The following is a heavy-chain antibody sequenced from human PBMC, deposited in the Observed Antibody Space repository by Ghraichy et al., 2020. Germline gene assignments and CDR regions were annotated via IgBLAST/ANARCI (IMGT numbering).Heavy chain of an antibody. CDR3: ARGLPAAATKLGFDP. J-gene: IGHJ5*02. V-gene: IGHV3-21*01. Sequence: GESLNISCAASGFTLSDYTMNWVRQAPGKGLEWVSSISTSSTYIYYADSVKGRFTISRDNAKNSLYLHMNSLRPEDTAVYYCARGLPAAATKLGFDPWGQGTLVTVSS. CDR1: GFTLSDYT. D-gene: IGHD6-13*01. CDR2: ISTSSTYI.